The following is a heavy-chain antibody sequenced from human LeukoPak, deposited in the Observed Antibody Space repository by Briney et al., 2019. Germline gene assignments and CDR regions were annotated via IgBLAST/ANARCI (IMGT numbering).Heavy chain of an antibody. CDR3: ARDGNSYSFDC. CDR1: GGSFSGYY. Sequence: SETLSLTCAVYGGSFSGYYWSWIRQPPGKGLEWIGEINHSGSTNYNPSLKSRVTISVDTSKNQFSLKLSSVTAADTAVYYCARDGNSYSFDCWGQGTLVTVSS. J-gene: IGHJ4*02. D-gene: IGHD2-21*01. V-gene: IGHV4-34*01. CDR2: INHSGST.